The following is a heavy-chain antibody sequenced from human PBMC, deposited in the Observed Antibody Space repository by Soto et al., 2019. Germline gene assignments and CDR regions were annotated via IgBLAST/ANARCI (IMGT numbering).Heavy chain of an antibody. D-gene: IGHD1-20*01. J-gene: IGHJ6*02. CDR3: ARELRYRRLNYVYGMDV. CDR1: GFTFSAYW. Sequence: EVQLVESGGGLVQPGESLRLSCAASGFTFSAYWMHWVRQVPGKGLVWVSRINGDGSTTTYADSVKGRITISRDNAKNTLYLQMNSLRVEDTSVYFCARELRYRRLNYVYGMDVWGQGTTVTVSS. V-gene: IGHV3-74*01. CDR2: INGDGSTT.